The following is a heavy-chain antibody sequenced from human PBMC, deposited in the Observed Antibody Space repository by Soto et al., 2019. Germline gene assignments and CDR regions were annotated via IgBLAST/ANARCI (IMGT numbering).Heavy chain of an antibody. CDR2: ISSSGTVT. D-gene: IGHD6-6*01. Sequence: QVQLVESGGGLVRPGGSLRLSCAASGFSFRDYDMSWIRQAPGKGLEWVSCISSSGTVTYYADSVKGRFTISRDNAKNSLYVEMNSLRVEDTAVYYCARKGPSAARPNHWGQGTLVTVSS. V-gene: IGHV3-11*01. CDR3: ARKGPSAARPNH. J-gene: IGHJ5*02. CDR1: GFSFRDYD.